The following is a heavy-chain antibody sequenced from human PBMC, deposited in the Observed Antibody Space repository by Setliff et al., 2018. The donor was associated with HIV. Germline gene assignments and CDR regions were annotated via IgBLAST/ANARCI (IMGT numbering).Heavy chain of an antibody. CDR3: ARSGKAVGSAGLGAFDI. Sequence: TGESLKISCTGSGYSFSSYWIGWVRQMPGKGLEWMGIIYPGDSHTRYSPSFQGQVTISVDKSISTAYLQWSSLKASDTAMYYCARSGKAVGSAGLGAFDIWGQGTMVTVSS. J-gene: IGHJ3*02. CDR2: IYPGDSHT. D-gene: IGHD6-19*01. V-gene: IGHV5-51*01. CDR1: GYSFSSYW.